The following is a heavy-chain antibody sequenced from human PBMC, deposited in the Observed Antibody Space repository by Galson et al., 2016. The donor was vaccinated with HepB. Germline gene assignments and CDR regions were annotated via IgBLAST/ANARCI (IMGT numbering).Heavy chain of an antibody. CDR1: GLTYSDHY. CDR3: AKPTNSDAFHI. D-gene: IGHD5-12*01. V-gene: IGHV3-72*01. J-gene: IGHJ3*02. CDR2: IRDKANNYTT. Sequence: SLRLSCAASGLTYSDHYMDWVRQAPGKGLEWVGRIRDKANNYTTEYAASVEGRFSVSTDEPKNPLYLQMKSLETEDTAVYSCAKPTNSDAFHIWGQGTMVTVSS.